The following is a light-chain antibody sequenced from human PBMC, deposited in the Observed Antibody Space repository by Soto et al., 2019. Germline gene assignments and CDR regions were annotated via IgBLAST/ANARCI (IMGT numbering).Light chain of an antibody. CDR1: QGITNY. Sequence: DIPMTQSPSSLSASVGDRVTITCRASQGITNYLAWYQQKPGKVPKLLIYAASTLQSGVPSRFSGSGSGTDFTLTISSLQPEDVATYYCQYYNSALGTFGQGTKVEIK. V-gene: IGKV1-27*01. CDR2: AAS. J-gene: IGKJ1*01. CDR3: QYYNSALGT.